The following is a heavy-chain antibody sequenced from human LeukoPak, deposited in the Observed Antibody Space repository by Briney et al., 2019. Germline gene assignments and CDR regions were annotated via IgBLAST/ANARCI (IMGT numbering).Heavy chain of an antibody. CDR1: GFTFSSYW. V-gene: IGHV3-74*01. CDR3: ASGVVVVAATTDY. J-gene: IGHJ4*02. CDR2: INSDGSST. D-gene: IGHD2-15*01. Sequence: GGSLILSCAASGFTFSSYWMHWVRQAPGKGLVWVSRINSDGSSTSYADSVKGRFTISRDNAKNTLYLQMNSLRAEDTAVYYCASGVVVVAATTDYWGQGTLVTVSS.